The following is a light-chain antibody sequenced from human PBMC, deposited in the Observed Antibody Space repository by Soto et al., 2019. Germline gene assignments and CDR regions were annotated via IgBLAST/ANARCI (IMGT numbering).Light chain of an antibody. CDR2: AAS. CDR3: QQLNSYSYT. CDR1: QGISSY. Sequence: DLQLTQSPSFLSASVGDRVTITCRAGQGISSYLAWYQQKPGKAPKLLIYAASALQSGVPSRFSGSGSGTEFTLTISSLQPEDFATYYCQQLNSYSYTFGQGTKLEIK. V-gene: IGKV1-9*01. J-gene: IGKJ2*01.